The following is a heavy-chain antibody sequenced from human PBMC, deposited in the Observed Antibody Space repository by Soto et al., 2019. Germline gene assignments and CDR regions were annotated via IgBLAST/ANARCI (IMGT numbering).Heavy chain of an antibody. Sequence: ESGGGVVQPGRSLRLSCAASGFTISSYGMHWVRQAPGKGLEWVAVISYDGSNKYYADSVKGRFTISRDNSKNTLYLQMNSLRAEDTAVYYCAKDRYSYDYYYYYMDVWGKGTTVTVSS. CDR1: GFTISSYG. CDR3: AKDRYSYDYYYYYMDV. J-gene: IGHJ6*03. CDR2: ISYDGSNK. V-gene: IGHV3-30*18. D-gene: IGHD5-18*01.